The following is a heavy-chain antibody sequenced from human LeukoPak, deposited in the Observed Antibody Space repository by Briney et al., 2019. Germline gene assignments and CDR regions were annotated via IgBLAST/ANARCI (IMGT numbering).Heavy chain of an antibody. J-gene: IGHJ6*03. V-gene: IGHV1-24*01. D-gene: IGHD2-2*02. CDR3: ASDQAPSLPYCSSTSCYTHYYYYMDV. CDR1: GYTLTELS. Sequence: ASVKVSCKVSGYTLTELSMHWVRQAPGKGLEWMGGFDPEDGETIYAQKFQGRVTITADESTSTAYMELSSLRSEDTAVYYCASDQAPSLPYCSSTSCYTHYYYYMDVWGKGTTVTVSS. CDR2: FDPEDGET.